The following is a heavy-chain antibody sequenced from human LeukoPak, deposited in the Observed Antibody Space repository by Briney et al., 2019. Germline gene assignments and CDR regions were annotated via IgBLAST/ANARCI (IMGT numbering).Heavy chain of an antibody. CDR2: LSPDGSAT. CDR3: ARGYSGSSQPFEY. V-gene: IGHV3-74*01. D-gene: IGHD6-6*01. J-gene: IGHJ4*02. CDR1: GFTFSRHW. Sequence: GGSLRLSCAASGFTFSRHWMHWVRQSPGKGLMWVSHLSPDGSATNYADSVKGRFTISRDNPKNTLYLQMNSLRAEDTAVYYCARGYSGSSQPFEYWGQGTPVTVSS.